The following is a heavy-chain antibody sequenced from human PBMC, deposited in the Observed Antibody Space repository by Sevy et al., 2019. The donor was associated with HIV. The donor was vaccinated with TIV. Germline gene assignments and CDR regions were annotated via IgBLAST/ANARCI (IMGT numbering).Heavy chain of an antibody. CDR2: IYYTGST. CDR3: ARAPPVRSGDDSLNWFDP. Sequence: SETLSLTCTVSGGSISAYYWSWIRQPPGKGLEYLGYIYYTGSTNYNPSLKSRVTISVDTSKNQFSLKLSSVTAADTAVYYCARAPPVRSGDDSLNWFDPWGQGTLVTVCS. V-gene: IGHV4-59*01. CDR1: GGSISAYY. D-gene: IGHD5-12*01. J-gene: IGHJ5*02.